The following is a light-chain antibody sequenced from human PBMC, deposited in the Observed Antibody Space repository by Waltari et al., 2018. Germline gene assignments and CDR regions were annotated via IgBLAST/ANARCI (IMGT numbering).Light chain of an antibody. CDR2: SVS. V-gene: IGKV3-20*01. Sequence: ETVLTQSPGTLSMSPGGRATLSCRDSQSINSNFLAWYQQRPGQTPRRLIYSVSNRDPGIPARFSGSGSGTDFTLTITRLEPEDVAVYYCQQYYTSPRTFGGGTKVEGK. J-gene: IGKJ4*02. CDR3: QQYYTSPRT. CDR1: QSINSNF.